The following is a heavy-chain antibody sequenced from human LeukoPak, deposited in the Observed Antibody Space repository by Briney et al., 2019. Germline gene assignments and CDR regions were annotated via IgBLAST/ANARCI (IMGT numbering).Heavy chain of an antibody. V-gene: IGHV4-59*01. CDR1: GGSISSYY. CDR3: ARADYGDLYAFDI. D-gene: IGHD4-17*01. Sequence: SETLSLTCTVSGGSISSYYWSWIRQPPGKGLEWIGYIYYSGSTNYDPSLKSRVTISLDTSKNQFSLKLSSVTAADTAVYYCARADYGDLYAFDIWGQGTMVTVSS. J-gene: IGHJ3*02. CDR2: IYYSGST.